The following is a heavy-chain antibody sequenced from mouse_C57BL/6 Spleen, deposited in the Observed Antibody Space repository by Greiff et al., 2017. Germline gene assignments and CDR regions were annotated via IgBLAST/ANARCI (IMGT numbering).Heavy chain of an antibody. D-gene: IGHD1-1*01. CDR1: GFSLTSYG. V-gene: IGHV2-2*01. CDR2: IWSGGST. Sequence: VKLQESGPGLVQPSQSLSITCTVSGFSLTSYGVHWVRQSPGKGLEWLGVIWSGGSTDYNAAFMSRLSISNDNSESQVFFKMNSLQADDTAIYYCARNRDLRGYFDVWGTGTTVTVSS. J-gene: IGHJ1*03. CDR3: ARNRDLRGYFDV.